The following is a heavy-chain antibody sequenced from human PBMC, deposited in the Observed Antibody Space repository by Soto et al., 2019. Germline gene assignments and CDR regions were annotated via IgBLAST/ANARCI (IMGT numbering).Heavy chain of an antibody. J-gene: IGHJ6*02. V-gene: IGHV5-51*01. D-gene: IGHD2-21*02. CDR1: GYSFTTYW. CDR3: ARRSYRDGDCTRRPYDYYGMDV. CDR2: IYPGDSQT. Sequence: EVQLVQSGAEVKKPGESLKISCKGSGYSFTTYWIVWVRQMPGKGLEWMGYIYPGDSQTRYSPSLQGQVTMSADKSTXXAYLQWSSLKASDTAMYYCARRSYRDGDCTRRPYDYYGMDVWGQGTTVTVSS.